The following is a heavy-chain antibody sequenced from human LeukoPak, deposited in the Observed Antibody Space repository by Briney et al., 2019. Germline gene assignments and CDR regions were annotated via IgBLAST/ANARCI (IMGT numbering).Heavy chain of an antibody. V-gene: IGHV4-34*01. Sequence: PSETLSLTCAVYGGSFSGYYWSWIRQPPGKGLEWIGEINHSGSTNYNPSLKSRVTISVDTSKNQFSLKLSSVTAADTAVYYCASSLRLGELSFSLFDYWGQGTLVTVSS. D-gene: IGHD3-16*02. CDR2: INHSGST. CDR1: GGSFSGYY. CDR3: ASSLRLGELSFSLFDY. J-gene: IGHJ4*02.